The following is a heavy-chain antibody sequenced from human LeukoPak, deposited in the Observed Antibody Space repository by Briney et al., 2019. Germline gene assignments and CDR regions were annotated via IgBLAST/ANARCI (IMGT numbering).Heavy chain of an antibody. CDR2: IYYSGST. J-gene: IGHJ3*02. Sequence: SETLSLTCTVSGGSISSYYWSWIRQPPGKGLEWIGYIYYSGSTNYTPSLKSRVTISVDTSKNQFSLKLSSVTAADTAVYYCARVTAAADAFDIWGQGTMVTVSS. D-gene: IGHD6-13*01. CDR3: ARVTAAADAFDI. V-gene: IGHV4-59*01. CDR1: GGSISSYY.